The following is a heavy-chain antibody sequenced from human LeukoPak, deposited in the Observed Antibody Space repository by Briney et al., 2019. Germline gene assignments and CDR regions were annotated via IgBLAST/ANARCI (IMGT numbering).Heavy chain of an antibody. D-gene: IGHD5-18*01. V-gene: IGHV4-59*01. CDR1: GASISNYY. J-gene: IGHJ5*02. Sequence: PSETLSLTCTVSGASISNYYWSWIRQPPGKGLEWIGYIYYIGSTNYNPSLKSRVTFSVDTSKNQFSLKLSSVTAVDTAVYYCARDNLEYSYGSNGRGWTNWFDPWGQGTLVTVSS. CDR2: IYYIGST. CDR3: ARDNLEYSYGSNGRGWTNWFDP.